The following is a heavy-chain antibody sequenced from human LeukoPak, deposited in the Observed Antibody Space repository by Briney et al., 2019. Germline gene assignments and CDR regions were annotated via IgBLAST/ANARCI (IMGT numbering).Heavy chain of an antibody. CDR1: GFTFSSYG. V-gene: IGHV3-30*18. Sequence: PGRSLRLSCAASGFTFSSYGMHWVRQAPGKGLEWVAVISYDGSNKYYADSVKGRFTISRDNSKNTLYLQMNSLRAEDTAVYYCAKADRGLGLWYLFDYWGQGTLVTVSS. D-gene: IGHD2-15*01. CDR3: AKADRGLGLWYLFDY. J-gene: IGHJ4*02. CDR2: ISYDGSNK.